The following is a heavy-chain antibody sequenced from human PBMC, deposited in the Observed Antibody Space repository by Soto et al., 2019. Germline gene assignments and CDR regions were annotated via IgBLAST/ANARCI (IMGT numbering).Heavy chain of an antibody. Sequence: PGGSLILSCAASGFTFSSYAMSWVRQAPGKGLEWVSAISGSGGSTYYADSVKGRFTISRDNSKNTLYLQMNSLRAEDTAVYYCAKDLRPQSTVAGTAEYFQHWGQGTLVTVSS. CDR3: AKDLRPQSTVAGTAEYFQH. CDR2: ISGSGGST. V-gene: IGHV3-23*01. CDR1: GFTFSSYA. J-gene: IGHJ1*01. D-gene: IGHD6-19*01.